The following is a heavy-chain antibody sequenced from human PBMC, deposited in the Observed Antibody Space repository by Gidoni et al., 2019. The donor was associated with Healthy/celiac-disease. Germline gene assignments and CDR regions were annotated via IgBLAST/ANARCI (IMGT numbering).Heavy chain of an antibody. D-gene: IGHD6-19*01. CDR2: IYYSGST. V-gene: IGHV4-39*01. CDR1: GGSIRSSSYY. Sequence: QLQLQESGPGLVKPSETLSLTCTVSGGSIRSSSYYWGWIRQPPGKGLEWIGSIYYSGSTYYNPSLKSRVTISVDTSKNQFSLKLSSVTAADTAVYYCARQLGGWHNWFDPWGQGTLVTVSS. CDR3: ARQLGGWHNWFDP. J-gene: IGHJ5*02.